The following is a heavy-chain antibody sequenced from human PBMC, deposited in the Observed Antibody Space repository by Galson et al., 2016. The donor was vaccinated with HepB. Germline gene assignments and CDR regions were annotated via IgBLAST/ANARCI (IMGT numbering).Heavy chain of an antibody. J-gene: IGHJ6*02. CDR3: VKGTGKSWYAYERSYYYTMDV. V-gene: IGHV3-48*03. D-gene: IGHD3-22*01. CDR2: SRYSGTI. Sequence: SLRLSCAVSGFSLSNYEMNWVRQAPGKGLEWLSYSRYSGTIYYADSVKGRFTISRDNAENSLHLQMNNLRADDTGVYYCVKGTGKSWYAYERSYYYTMDVWGRGTTVTVSS. CDR1: GFSLSNYE.